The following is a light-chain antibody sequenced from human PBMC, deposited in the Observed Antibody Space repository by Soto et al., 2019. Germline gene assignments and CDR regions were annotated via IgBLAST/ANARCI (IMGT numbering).Light chain of an antibody. J-gene: IGLJ1*01. CDR2: DVV. CDR1: SSDVGGYDY. V-gene: IGLV2-14*01. CDR3: SSYTSNSIYV. Sequence: QSALTQPASVSGSPGQSITISCTGTSSDVGGYDYVSWYQQHPGKAPKLMIYDVVNRPSGVSNRFSGSKSGNTASLTISGLQAEDEADYYCSSYTSNSIYVFGTGTKLTVL.